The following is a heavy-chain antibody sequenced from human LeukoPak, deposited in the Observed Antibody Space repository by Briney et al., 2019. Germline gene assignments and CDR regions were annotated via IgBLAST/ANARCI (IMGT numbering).Heavy chain of an antibody. Sequence: SETLSLTCTVSGGSISSYYWSWIRQPPGKGLEWIGYIYYSGSTNYNPSLKSRVTISVDTSKNQFSLKLSSVTAADTAVYYCASQVAVLNWFDPWGQGTLVTVSS. CDR2: IYYSGST. J-gene: IGHJ5*02. CDR1: GGSISSYY. CDR3: ASQVAVLNWFDP. D-gene: IGHD2-2*01. V-gene: IGHV4-59*08.